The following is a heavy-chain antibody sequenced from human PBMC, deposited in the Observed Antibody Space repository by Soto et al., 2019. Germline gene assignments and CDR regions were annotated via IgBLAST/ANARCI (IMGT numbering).Heavy chain of an antibody. CDR2: IYYSGRT. CDR3: ARSVFP. CDR1: GGSISSGSYY. Sequence: SETLSLTCAVSGGSISSGSYYWSWIRQPPGKGLEWIGYIYYSGRTNYNPSLKSRVTISVDTSKNQFSLKLSSVTAADTAVYYCARSVFPWGQGTLVTVSS. V-gene: IGHV4-61*01. J-gene: IGHJ5*02.